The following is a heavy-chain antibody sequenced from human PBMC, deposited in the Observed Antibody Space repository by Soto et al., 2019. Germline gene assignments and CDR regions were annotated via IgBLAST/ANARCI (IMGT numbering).Heavy chain of an antibody. V-gene: IGHV3-23*04. CDR3: AKRPRALLTFDY. D-gene: IGHD1-26*01. Sequence: EVQLVDSGGGLVQPGGSLRLSCAASGFIFSNYVMSWVRQAPGKGLEWVSSISDSGGTSYYADSVKGRLPITRDNSKNPLYLKMNSLRAEYTAIYHCAKRPRALLTFDYWGQGTLVTVSS. J-gene: IGHJ4*02. CDR1: GFIFSNYV. CDR2: ISDSGGTS.